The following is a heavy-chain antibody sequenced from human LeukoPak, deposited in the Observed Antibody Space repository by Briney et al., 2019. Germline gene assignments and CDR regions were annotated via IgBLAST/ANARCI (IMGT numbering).Heavy chain of an antibody. CDR3: ARVSAPPDYGDYVSENWSDP. CDR1: GYTFTSYG. J-gene: IGHJ5*02. Sequence: ASVKVSCKASGYTFTSYGINWVRQAPGQGLEWMGWIGAYNKRNYAQKFQGRVTMTTDTSTSTAYMELRNLRSDDTAVYYCARVSAPPDYGDYVSENWSDPWGQGTLVTVSS. V-gene: IGHV1-18*01. D-gene: IGHD4-17*01. CDR2: IGAYNKR.